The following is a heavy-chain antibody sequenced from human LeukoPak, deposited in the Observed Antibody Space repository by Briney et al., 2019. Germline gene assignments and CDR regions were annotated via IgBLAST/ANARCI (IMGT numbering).Heavy chain of an antibody. CDR1: GGSFSGYY. CDR3: ARLWSTDCSGGSCPHQPNS. Sequence: SETLSLTCAVYGGSFSGYYWSWIRQPPGKGLEWIGEINYSGSTNYNPSLKSRVTISVDTSKNQFSLKLRSVTAADTAMYYCARLWSTDCSGGSCPHQPNSWGQGTLVTVSS. CDR2: INYSGST. J-gene: IGHJ4*02. V-gene: IGHV4-34*01. D-gene: IGHD2-15*01.